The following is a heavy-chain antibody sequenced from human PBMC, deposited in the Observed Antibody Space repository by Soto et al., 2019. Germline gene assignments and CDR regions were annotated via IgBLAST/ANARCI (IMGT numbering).Heavy chain of an antibody. CDR3: AHYVRCTTADCRNYFYYYMDV. D-gene: IGHD3-10*02. Sequence: QIILNESGPTLVKPTQTLTLTCTFSGFSLSSDGVAVGWVRQPPGKALEWLALIYWDDDKRYSSSLKTRLTIAKDTSKNQVVLTMTNMDPVDTATYYCAHYVRCTTADCRNYFYYYMDVWGEGTTVTVSS. CDR2: IYWDDDK. J-gene: IGHJ6*03. V-gene: IGHV2-5*02. CDR1: GFSLSSDGVA.